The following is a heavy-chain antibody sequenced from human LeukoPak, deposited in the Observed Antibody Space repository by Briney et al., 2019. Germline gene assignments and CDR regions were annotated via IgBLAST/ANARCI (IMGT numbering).Heavy chain of an antibody. Sequence: GGSLRLSCAASGFTFSNCWMHWVRQVPGKGLGWVSRIESDGSRTSYADSVKGRFTISRDNAKNTLSLQMNSLRAEDTAVYYCARDTYYYNSTAFYHYYYGMDVWGQGTTVTVSS. V-gene: IGHV3-74*01. CDR1: GFTFSNCW. D-gene: IGHD3-22*01. CDR3: ARDTYYYNSTAFYHYYYGMDV. J-gene: IGHJ6*02. CDR2: IESDGSRT.